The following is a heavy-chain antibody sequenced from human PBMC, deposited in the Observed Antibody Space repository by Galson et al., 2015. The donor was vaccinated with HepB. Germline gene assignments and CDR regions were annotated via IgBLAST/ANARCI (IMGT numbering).Heavy chain of an antibody. CDR3: AKASTVTTYYYGMDV. CDR1: GFTFSRYG. Sequence: SLRLSCAASGFTFSRYGMHWVRQAPGKGLEWVAVISYDGSNKYYADSVKGRFTISRDNSKNTLYLQMNSLRAEDTAVYYCAKASTVTTYYYGMDVWGQGTTVTVSS. V-gene: IGHV3-30*18. CDR2: ISYDGSNK. J-gene: IGHJ6*02. D-gene: IGHD4-11*01.